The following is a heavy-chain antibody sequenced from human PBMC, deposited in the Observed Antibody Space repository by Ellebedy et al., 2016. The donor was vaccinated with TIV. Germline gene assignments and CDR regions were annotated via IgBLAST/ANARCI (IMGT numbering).Heavy chain of an antibody. CDR3: ARTIFGVAGYYGMDV. V-gene: IGHV3-7*03. CDR1: GFTFSSYW. J-gene: IGHJ6*02. D-gene: IGHD3-3*01. CDR2: IKQDGSEK. Sequence: GESLKISCAASGFTFSSYWMSWVRQAPGKGLEWVANIKQDGSEKYYVDSVKGRFTISRDNAKNSLYLQMNSLRAEDTAVYYCARTIFGVAGYYGMDVWGQGTTVTVSS.